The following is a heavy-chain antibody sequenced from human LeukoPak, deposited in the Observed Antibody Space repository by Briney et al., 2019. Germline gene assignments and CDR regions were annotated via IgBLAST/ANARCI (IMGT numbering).Heavy chain of an antibody. CDR1: GYTFTGYY. Sequence: PGASVKVSCKASGYTFTGYYMHWVRQAPGQGLEWMGWINPNSGGTNYAQKFQGRVTMTRDTSISTAYMELSRLRSDDTAVYYCAGGRPSYSGSYSGPDYWGQGTLVTVSS. J-gene: IGHJ4*02. D-gene: IGHD1-26*01. CDR3: AGGRPSYSGSYSGPDY. CDR2: INPNSGGT. V-gene: IGHV1-2*02.